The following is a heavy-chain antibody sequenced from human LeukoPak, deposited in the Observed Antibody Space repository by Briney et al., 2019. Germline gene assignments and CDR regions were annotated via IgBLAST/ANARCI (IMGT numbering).Heavy chain of an antibody. CDR2: IYYSGST. D-gene: IGHD2-2*01. Sequence: SETLSLTCTVSGDSISSYYWSWIRQPPGKGLEWIGYIYYSGSTNYNPSLKSRVTISVDTSKNQFSLKLSSVTAADTAVYYCARVVVVPAAMHYYYYGMDVWGQGTTVTVSS. CDR3: ARVVVVPAAMHYYYYGMDV. V-gene: IGHV4-59*01. CDR1: GDSISSYY. J-gene: IGHJ6*02.